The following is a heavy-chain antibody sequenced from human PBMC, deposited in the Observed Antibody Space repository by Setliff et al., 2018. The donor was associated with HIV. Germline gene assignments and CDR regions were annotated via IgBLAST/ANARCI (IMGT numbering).Heavy chain of an antibody. CDR1: GGSITNYY. Sequence: SETLSLTCTVSGGSITNYYWSWIRQPPGKGLQWIGYIYTSGSTNYNPSLKSRVTISVDTSKNQSSLKVSSVTAADTAVYYCARRGSYSSPETLWGQGTLVTVSS. J-gene: IGHJ4*02. V-gene: IGHV4-4*09. D-gene: IGHD1-26*01. CDR3: ARRGSYSSPETL. CDR2: IYTSGST.